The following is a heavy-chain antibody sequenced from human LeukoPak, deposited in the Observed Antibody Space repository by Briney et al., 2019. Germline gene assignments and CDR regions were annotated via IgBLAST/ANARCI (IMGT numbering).Heavy chain of an antibody. D-gene: IGHD6-13*01. CDR2: MYSRGDT. Sequence: TGGSLRLSCAASGFTFSDNYMSWVRQAPGKGLEWVSVMYSRGDTYYSDSVKGRFTFSRDISKNTLYLQMNGLRTEDTAMYYCARDAPQVPAAGVLASWGQGTLVTVSS. J-gene: IGHJ5*02. CDR1: GFTFSDNY. V-gene: IGHV3-53*01. CDR3: ARDAPQVPAAGVLAS.